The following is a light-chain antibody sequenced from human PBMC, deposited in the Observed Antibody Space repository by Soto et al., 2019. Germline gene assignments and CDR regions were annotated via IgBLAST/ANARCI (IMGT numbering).Light chain of an antibody. CDR1: TSDVGGYDF. V-gene: IGLV2-11*01. CDR2: DVS. Sequence: QSALTQPRSVSGSAGQSVTISCSGTTSDVGGYDFVSWYQQYPGKAPKLMIYDVSKRPSGVPDRFSGSKSGNTASLTISALQAEDEADYYCCSYAGNYILVFGGGTKVTVL. J-gene: IGLJ2*01. CDR3: CSYAGNYILV.